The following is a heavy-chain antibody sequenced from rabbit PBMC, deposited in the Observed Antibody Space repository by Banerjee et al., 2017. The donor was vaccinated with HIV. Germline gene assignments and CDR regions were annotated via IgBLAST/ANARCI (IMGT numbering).Heavy chain of an antibody. CDR1: GIDFSRYYY. J-gene: IGHJ3*01. CDR2: IVSSSGST. Sequence: QEQLEESGGDLVKPEGTLTLTCKAPGIDFSRYYYMCWVRQAPGKGLELIACIVSSSGSTRYASWVNGRFTISRTSSTTVTLQMTSLTAADTATYFCARDLAAVTGWNFGLWGQGTLVTVS. CDR3: ARDLAAVTGWNFGL. D-gene: IGHD7-1*01. V-gene: IGHV1S45*01.